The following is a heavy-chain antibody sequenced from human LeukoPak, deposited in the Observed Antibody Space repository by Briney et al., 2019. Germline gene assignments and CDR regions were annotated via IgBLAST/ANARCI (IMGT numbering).Heavy chain of an antibody. V-gene: IGHV4-59*08. Sequence: SETLSLTCTVSGGSISSYYWSWIRQPPGKGLEWIGYIYYSGSTNYNPSLKSRVTISVDTSKNQFSLKLSSVTAADTAVYYCARHPSPRYYGSGSYYNRWGQGTLVTVSS. J-gene: IGHJ4*02. CDR3: ARHPSPRYYGSGSYYNR. CDR2: IYYSGST. CDR1: GGSISSYY. D-gene: IGHD3-10*01.